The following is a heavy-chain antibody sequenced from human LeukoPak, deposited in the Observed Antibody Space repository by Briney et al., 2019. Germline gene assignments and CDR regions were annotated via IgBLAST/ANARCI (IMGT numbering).Heavy chain of an antibody. CDR2: INHSGST. CDR1: GGSFSGYY. Sequence: SETLSLACAVYGGSFSGYYWSWIRQPPGKGLEWIGEINHSGSTNYNPSLKSRVTISVDTSKNQFSLRLSSVTAADTAVYYCAREGRDYYDSSGYYYGAFDIWGQGTMVTVSS. D-gene: IGHD3-22*01. V-gene: IGHV4-34*01. CDR3: AREGRDYYDSSGYYYGAFDI. J-gene: IGHJ3*02.